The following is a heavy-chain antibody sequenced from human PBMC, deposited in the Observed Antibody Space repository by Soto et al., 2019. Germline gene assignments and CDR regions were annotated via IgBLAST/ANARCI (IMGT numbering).Heavy chain of an antibody. CDR3: AKKVSSGQGSQYFDY. Sequence: QTGGSLRLYCAASEFTFSSYSMHWVRQAPGKRLQWVAVISTDGSNKYYADSGKRRSTSSRDNSKNTVYLQMNSLSAEDTAIYYCAKKVSSGQGSQYFDYWGQGTLVTVSS. D-gene: IGHD6-19*01. CDR2: ISTDGSNK. V-gene: IGHV3-30-3*02. CDR1: EFTFSSYS. J-gene: IGHJ4*02.